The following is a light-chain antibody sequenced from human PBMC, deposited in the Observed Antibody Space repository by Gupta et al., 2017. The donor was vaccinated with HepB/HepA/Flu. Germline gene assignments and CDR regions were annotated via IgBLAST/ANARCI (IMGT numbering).Light chain of an antibody. Sequence: EIVLTQSPGTLSLSPGERATLSCRASQSVSSSVLAWYQQKPGQAPRLLIYGASNRATGIPDRCSGSGSGTDFTLTISRLEPEDVAVYYCQQCGSSPWTFGQGTKVEIK. CDR3: QQCGSSPWT. CDR2: GAS. J-gene: IGKJ1*01. CDR1: QSVSSSV. V-gene: IGKV3-20*01.